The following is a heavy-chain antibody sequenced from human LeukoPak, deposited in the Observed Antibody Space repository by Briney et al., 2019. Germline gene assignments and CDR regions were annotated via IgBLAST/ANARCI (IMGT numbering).Heavy chain of an antibody. CDR3: ARGTNIVLMVYAMDYYYMDV. D-gene: IGHD2-8*01. CDR2: INPSGGST. J-gene: IGHJ6*03. V-gene: IGHV1-46*01. Sequence: ASVKVSCKASGYTFTSYYMHWVRQAPGQGLEWMGLINPSGGSTSYAQKFQGRVTMTRDTSTSTVYMELSSLRSEDTAVYYCARGTNIVLMVYAMDYYYMDVWGKGTTVTVSS. CDR1: GYTFTSYY.